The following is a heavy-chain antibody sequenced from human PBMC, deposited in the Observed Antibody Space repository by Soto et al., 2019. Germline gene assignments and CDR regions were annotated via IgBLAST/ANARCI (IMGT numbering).Heavy chain of an antibody. D-gene: IGHD2-8*01. V-gene: IGHV3-7*03. J-gene: IGHJ6*02. CDR2: IKQDGSEK. CDR1: GFTFSSYW. Sequence: EVQLVESGGGLVQPGGSLRLSCAASGFTFSSYWMSWVRQAPGKGLEWVANIKQDGSEKYYVDSVKGRFTISRDNAKNSLYLQMNSLRAEDTAVYYCARDRMVWGYYGMDVWGQGTTVTVSS. CDR3: ARDRMVWGYYGMDV.